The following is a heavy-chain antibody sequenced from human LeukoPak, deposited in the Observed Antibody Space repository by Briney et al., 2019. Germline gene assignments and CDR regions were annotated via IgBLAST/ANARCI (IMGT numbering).Heavy chain of an antibody. V-gene: IGHV4-39*01. J-gene: IGHJ3*02. D-gene: IGHD2-2*01. CDR2: NSGDT. Sequence: SETLSLTCTVSGGSISSYYWSWIRQPPGKGLEWIGSNSGDTYYNPSLKSRVTTSVDTSKSQFSLRLSSVTAADTAVYYCARHGNIVVVPDASKAFDIWGQGTMVTVSS. CDR3: ARHGNIVVVPDASKAFDI. CDR1: GGSISSYY.